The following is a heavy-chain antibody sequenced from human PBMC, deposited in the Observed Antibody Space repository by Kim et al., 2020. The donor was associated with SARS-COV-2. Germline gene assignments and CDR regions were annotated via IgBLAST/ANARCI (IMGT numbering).Heavy chain of an antibody. D-gene: IGHD6-6*01. V-gene: IGHV4-34*01. J-gene: IGHJ4*02. CDR2: INHSEST. CDR1: GGSFSGYY. CDR3: ARVWGYSSSSTGERGYFDY. Sequence: SETLSLTCAVYGGSFSGYYWSWIRQPPGKGLEWIGEINHSESTNYNPSLKSRVTISVDTSKNQFSLKLSSVTAADTAVYYCARVWGYSSSSTGERGYFDYWGQGTLVTVSS.